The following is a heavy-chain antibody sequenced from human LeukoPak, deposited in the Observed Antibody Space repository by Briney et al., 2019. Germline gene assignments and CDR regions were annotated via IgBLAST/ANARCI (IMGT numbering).Heavy chain of an antibody. CDR2: ISSSSSYI. V-gene: IGHV3-21*01. J-gene: IGHJ4*02. CDR1: GFTFSSYS. CDR3: ASLHSSSWYELM. D-gene: IGHD6-13*01. Sequence: PGGSLRLSCAASGFTFSSYSMNWVRQAPGKGLEWVSSISSSSSYIYYADLVKGRFTISRDNAKNSLYLQMNSLRAEDTAVYYCASLHSSSWYELMWGQGTLVTVSS.